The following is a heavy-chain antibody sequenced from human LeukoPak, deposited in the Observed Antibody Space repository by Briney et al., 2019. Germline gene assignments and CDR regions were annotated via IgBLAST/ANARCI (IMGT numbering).Heavy chain of an antibody. Sequence: ASVKVSCKASVYTFTGYYMHWVRQAPGQGLEWMGWINPNSGGTNYAQKFQGRVTMTRDTSISTVYMELSRMRSDDTAVYYCARDKRGAAGQEAFDYWGQGTLVTVSS. CDR3: ARDKRGAAGQEAFDY. V-gene: IGHV1-2*02. CDR2: INPNSGGT. D-gene: IGHD6-13*01. J-gene: IGHJ4*02. CDR1: VYTFTGYY.